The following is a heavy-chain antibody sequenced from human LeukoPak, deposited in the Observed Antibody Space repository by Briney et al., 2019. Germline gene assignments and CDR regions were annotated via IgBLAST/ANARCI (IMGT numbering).Heavy chain of an antibody. V-gene: IGHV3-7*01. CDR3: ARPREKAFDI. Sequence: GGSLRLSCAASGFTFSSYWMNWVRQAPGKGQEWVANIKQDGSEQYYVDSVKGRFTISRDNAKNSLYLQMNSLRAEDTAVYYCARPREKAFDIWGQGTMVTVSS. CDR2: IKQDGSEQ. CDR1: GFTFSSYW. J-gene: IGHJ3*02.